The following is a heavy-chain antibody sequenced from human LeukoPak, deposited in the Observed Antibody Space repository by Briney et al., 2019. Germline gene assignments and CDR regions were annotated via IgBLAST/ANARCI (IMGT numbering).Heavy chain of an antibody. CDR2: RYWHDDK. D-gene: IGHD5-18*01. Sequence: SGPTLVKPTETLTLTCSFSGVSVSTSGGAGGWIRQPPGKALEWLALRYWHDDKRYSPSLKSRLTITNGTSKDQVVLTMTNMDPVDTATYYCAPTTTTTYGYDFWGQGTLVTVSS. J-gene: IGHJ4*02. CDR1: GVSVSTSGGA. V-gene: IGHV2-5*01. CDR3: APTTTTTYGYDF.